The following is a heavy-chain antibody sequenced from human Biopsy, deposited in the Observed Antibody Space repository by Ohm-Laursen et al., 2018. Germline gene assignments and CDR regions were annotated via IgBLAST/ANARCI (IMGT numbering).Heavy chain of an antibody. V-gene: IGHV4-39*01. Sequence: SQTLSLTCSVSSDSISSSTYYWGWLRQPPGQGLEWIGTIRNTYFRTSLKSRLTLSVDTSNNKFSLKLSSVTAADTGVYYCAQTRNDYGGFYFDYWGRGTLVTVSS. CDR2: IRNT. D-gene: IGHD4/OR15-4a*01. J-gene: IGHJ4*02. CDR1: SDSISSSTYY. CDR3: AQTRNDYGGFYFDY.